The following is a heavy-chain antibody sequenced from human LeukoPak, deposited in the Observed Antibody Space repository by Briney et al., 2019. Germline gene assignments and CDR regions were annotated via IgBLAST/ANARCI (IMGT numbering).Heavy chain of an antibody. CDR2: ISAYNGNT. CDR3: ARAPQQLVPYYYYGMDV. V-gene: IGHV1-18*01. D-gene: IGHD6-13*01. J-gene: IGHJ6*02. CDR1: GYTFTSYR. Sequence: GASVKVSCKASGYTFTSYRISWVRQAPGQGLEWMGWISAYNGNTNYAQKLQGRVTMTTDTSTSTAYMELRSLRSDDTAVYYCARAPQQLVPYYYYGMDVWGQGTTVTVSS.